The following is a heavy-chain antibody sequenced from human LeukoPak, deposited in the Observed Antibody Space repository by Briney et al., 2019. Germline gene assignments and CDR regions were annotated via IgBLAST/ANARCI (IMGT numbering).Heavy chain of an antibody. Sequence: GGSLRLSCAASGFTFSAYWMHWVRQAPGKGLVWVSRINSDGSSISYADSVKGRFTISRDNAKNSLYLQMNSLRAEDTAVYYCALAAANLYYYYGMDVWGQGTTVTVSS. CDR1: GFTFSAYW. CDR2: INSDGSSI. D-gene: IGHD6-13*01. V-gene: IGHV3-74*01. CDR3: ALAAANLYYYYGMDV. J-gene: IGHJ6*02.